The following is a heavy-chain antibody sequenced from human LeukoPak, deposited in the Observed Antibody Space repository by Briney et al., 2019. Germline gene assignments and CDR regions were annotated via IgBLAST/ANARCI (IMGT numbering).Heavy chain of an antibody. Sequence: GGSLRLSCAASGFTVSSNYINWVRQAPGKGLEWVSVTYRGGTTYYADSVKGRFIISRDNSKNTLYLQTNSLRAEDTAVYYCARENRITSDGDGLNFDQWGQGTLVTVSS. CDR2: TYRGGTT. V-gene: IGHV3-53*01. CDR3: ARENRITSDGDGLNFDQ. D-gene: IGHD2/OR15-2a*01. CDR1: GFTVSSNY. J-gene: IGHJ4*02.